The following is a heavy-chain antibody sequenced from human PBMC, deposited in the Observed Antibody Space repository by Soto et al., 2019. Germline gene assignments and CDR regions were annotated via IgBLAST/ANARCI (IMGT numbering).Heavy chain of an antibody. CDR3: ARDLGYGDYFAFDI. Sequence: GGSLRLSCAASGFTFSSYSMNWVRQAPGKGLEWVSYISSSSSTIYYADSVKGRFTISRDNAKNSLYLQMNSLRAEDTAVYYCARDLGYGDYFAFDIWGQGTMVTVSS. D-gene: IGHD4-17*01. CDR2: ISSSSSTI. J-gene: IGHJ3*02. V-gene: IGHV3-48*01. CDR1: GFTFSSYS.